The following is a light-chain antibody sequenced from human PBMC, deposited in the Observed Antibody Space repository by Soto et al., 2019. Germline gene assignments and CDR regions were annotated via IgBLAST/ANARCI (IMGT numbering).Light chain of an antibody. CDR3: QQYGSSPRR. CDR1: QTISNTY. Sequence: EIVLTQSPGTLSLSPGETATLSCRASQTISNTYLAWYQQKPGQAPRLLIYGASTRATGIPGRCSGSGSGTDFTLTVNRLEPEDFAVYYCQQYGSSPRRFGQGTKGEI. CDR2: GAS. V-gene: IGKV3-20*01. J-gene: IGKJ1*01.